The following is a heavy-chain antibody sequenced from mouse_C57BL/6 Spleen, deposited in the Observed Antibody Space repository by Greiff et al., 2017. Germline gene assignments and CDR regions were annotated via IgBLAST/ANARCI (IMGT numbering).Heavy chain of an antibody. CDR1: GYSITSGYY. CDR3: ARDIYYGYDGAMDY. D-gene: IGHD2-2*01. J-gene: IGHJ4*01. Sequence: EVKLQESGPGLVKPSQSLSLTCSVTGYSITSGYYWNWIRQFPGNKLEWMGYISYDGSNNYNPSLKNRISITRDTSKNQFFLKLNSVTTEDTATYYCARDIYYGYDGAMDYWGQGTSVTVSS. CDR2: ISYDGSN. V-gene: IGHV3-6*01.